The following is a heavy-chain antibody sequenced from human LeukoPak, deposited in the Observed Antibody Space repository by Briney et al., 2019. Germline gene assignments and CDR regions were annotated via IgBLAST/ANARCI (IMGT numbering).Heavy chain of an antibody. D-gene: IGHD6-13*01. CDR3: ASRAGYTGSWSAFDY. Sequence: PGGSLRLSCTASTFTLNNYRMSWVRQRPAQGLEWVANIKQDGSEKYHVDSVKGRFTISRDNAKNSLYLQMNSLRAEDTAVYYCASRAGYTGSWSAFDYWGQGTLVTVSS. CDR2: IKQDGSEK. J-gene: IGHJ4*02. V-gene: IGHV3-7*05. CDR1: TFTLNNYR.